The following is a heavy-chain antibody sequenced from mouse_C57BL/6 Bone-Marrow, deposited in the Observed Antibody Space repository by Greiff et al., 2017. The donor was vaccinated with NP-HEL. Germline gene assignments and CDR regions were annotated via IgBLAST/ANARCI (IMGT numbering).Heavy chain of an antibody. CDR2: ISYDGSN. D-gene: IGHD2-3*01. Sequence: EVQLQESGPGLVKPSQSLSLTCSVTGYSITSGYYWNWIRQFPGNKLEWMGYISYDGSNNYNPSLKNRISITRDTSKNQFFLKLNSVTTEDTATYYCARSIYDGYHAWFAYWGQGTLVTVSA. CDR3: ARSIYDGYHAWFAY. V-gene: IGHV3-6*01. CDR1: GYSITSGYY. J-gene: IGHJ3*01.